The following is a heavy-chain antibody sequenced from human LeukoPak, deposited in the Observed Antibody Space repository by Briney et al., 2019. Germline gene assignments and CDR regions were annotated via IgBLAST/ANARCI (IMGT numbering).Heavy chain of an antibody. Sequence: GGSLRLSCAASGFTFSHYYMTWVRQAPGKGLEWVSSISGSSGYIFYADSVKGRFTISRDNAKNSLYLQMNSLRAEDTAVYYCGRDLPTVTSIDYWGQGILVTVSS. V-gene: IGHV3-21*06. CDR3: GRDLPTVTSIDY. D-gene: IGHD4-17*01. J-gene: IGHJ4*02. CDR2: ISGSSGYI. CDR1: GFTFSHYY.